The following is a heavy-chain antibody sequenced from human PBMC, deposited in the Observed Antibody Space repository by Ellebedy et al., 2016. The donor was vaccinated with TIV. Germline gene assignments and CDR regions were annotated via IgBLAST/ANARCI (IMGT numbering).Heavy chain of an antibody. CDR3: ARISTSGRGADQSFQH. CDR2: IYPTDSAT. Sequence: PGGSLRLSCKASGYYFTAYWIGWVRQMPGKGLEWMGIIYPTDSATRYSPSFQGKGTTSAAKSLNTAFLQWSSLRASDTAIYYCARISTSGRGADQSFQHWGQGTLVTVSS. V-gene: IGHV5-51*01. J-gene: IGHJ1*01. CDR1: GYYFTAYW. D-gene: IGHD5-24*01.